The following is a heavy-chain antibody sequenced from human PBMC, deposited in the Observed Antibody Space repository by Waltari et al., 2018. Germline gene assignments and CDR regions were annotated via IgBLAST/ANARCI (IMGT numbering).Heavy chain of an antibody. CDR3: AREGELATYNWFDP. Sequence: QVQLQESGPGLVKPSGTLSLTCAVSGGSISSSNWWSWVRQPPGKGLEWIGEIYLSGSTNYTPSLKSRVTISVDKSKNQFSLKLSSVTAADTAVYYCAREGELATYNWFDPWGQGTLVTVSS. CDR2: IYLSGST. J-gene: IGHJ5*02. D-gene: IGHD1-26*01. V-gene: IGHV4-4*02. CDR1: GGSISSSNW.